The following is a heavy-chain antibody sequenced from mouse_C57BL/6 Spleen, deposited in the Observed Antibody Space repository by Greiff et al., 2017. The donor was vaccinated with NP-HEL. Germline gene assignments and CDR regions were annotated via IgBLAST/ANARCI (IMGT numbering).Heavy chain of an antibody. CDR1: GYAFSSYW. D-gene: IGHD1-1*01. CDR2: IYPGDGDT. CDR3: ARRTYGSREGAWFAY. V-gene: IGHV1-80*01. J-gene: IGHJ3*01. Sequence: QVQLKESGAELVKPGASVKISCKASGYAFSSYWMNWVKQRPGKGLEWIGQIYPGDGDTNYNGKFKGKATLTADKSSSTAYMQLSSLTSEDSAVYFCARRTYGSREGAWFAYWGQGTLVTVSA.